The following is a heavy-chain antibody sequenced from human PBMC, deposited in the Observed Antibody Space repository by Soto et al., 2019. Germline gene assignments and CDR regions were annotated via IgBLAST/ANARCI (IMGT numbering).Heavy chain of an antibody. D-gene: IGHD2-2*01. J-gene: IGHJ4*02. V-gene: IGHV3-30*18. CDR3: AKERMEQYQLLPFFDY. CDR2: ISYDGSNK. Sequence: GGSLRLSCAASGFSFSSYGMHWLRQAAGKGLEWVAVISYDGSNKYYADSVRGRFTISRDNSKNTLYLQMNSLRPEDTAVFYCAKERMEQYQLLPFFDYWGQG. CDR1: GFSFSSYG.